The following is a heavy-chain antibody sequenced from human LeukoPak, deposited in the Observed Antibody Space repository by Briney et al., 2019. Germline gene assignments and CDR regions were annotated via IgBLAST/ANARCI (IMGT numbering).Heavy chain of an antibody. CDR2: IYPGDSDT. J-gene: IGHJ4*02. CDR1: GYSFATYW. Sequence: GESLKISCKGFGYSFATYWIGWGRQMPGKSLEWMGIIYPGDSDTRYSPSFQGQVTISADKSITTAYLQWSSLKASDTAMYYCARLIPGIAAAVDYWGQGTLVTVSS. V-gene: IGHV5-51*01. CDR3: ARLIPGIAAAVDY. D-gene: IGHD6-13*01.